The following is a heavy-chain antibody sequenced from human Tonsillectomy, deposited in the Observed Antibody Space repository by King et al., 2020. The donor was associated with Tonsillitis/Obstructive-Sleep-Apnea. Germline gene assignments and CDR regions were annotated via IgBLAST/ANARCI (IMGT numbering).Heavy chain of an antibody. Sequence: EVQLVESGGGLVQPGGSLRLSCAASGFTFSSYALSWVRQAPGRGLEWVSGISGSGGSRYYADSVKGRFTISRDNSKNTLYLQMNSLRAEDTAVYCCAKAHTDKIPAAMGYWGQGTLVTVSS. J-gene: IGHJ4*02. CDR2: ISGSGGSR. V-gene: IGHV3-23*04. D-gene: IGHD2-2*01. CDR1: GFTFSSYA. CDR3: AKAHTDKIPAAMGY.